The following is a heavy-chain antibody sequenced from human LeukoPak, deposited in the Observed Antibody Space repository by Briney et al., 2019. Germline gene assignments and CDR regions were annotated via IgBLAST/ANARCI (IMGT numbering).Heavy chain of an antibody. J-gene: IGHJ4*02. CDR1: GGSISNYY. CDR3: ARRAYGSGSFNRYHFDY. Sequence: PSETLSLTCTVSGGSISNYYWSWIRQPPGKGLEWIGNSYYSGSTNYNPSLKSRVTISVDTSSNQFSLKLNSVTAADTAVYYCARRAYGSGSFNRYHFDYWGQGTLVAVSS. D-gene: IGHD3-10*01. CDR2: SYYSGST. V-gene: IGHV4-59*08.